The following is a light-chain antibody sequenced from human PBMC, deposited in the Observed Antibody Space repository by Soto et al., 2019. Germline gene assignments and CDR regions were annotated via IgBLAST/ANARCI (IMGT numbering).Light chain of an antibody. CDR2: SNN. V-gene: IGLV1-44*01. CDR1: SSNIGSKT. J-gene: IGLJ2*01. CDR3: ATWDDSLSGVV. Sequence: QAVVTQPPSASGTPGQRVTISCSGSSSNIGSKTVNWYQQLPGTAPKLLIYSNNQRPSGVPDRFSGSKSGTSASLAISGLRSEDEADYYCATWDDSLSGVVFGGGTKLTVL.